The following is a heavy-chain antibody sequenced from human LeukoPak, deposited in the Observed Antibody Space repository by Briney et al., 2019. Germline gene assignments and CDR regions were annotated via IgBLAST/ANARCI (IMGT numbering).Heavy chain of an antibody. V-gene: IGHV4-4*02. CDR2: IYHSGST. Sequence: SGTLSLTCAVSGGSISSSNWWSWVRQPPGKGLEWIGEIYHSGSTNYNPSLKSRVTISVDKSKNQFSLKLSSVTAADTAVYYCAASAAGMTEAWFDYWGQGTLVTVSS. CDR1: GGSISSSNW. CDR3: AASAAGMTEAWFDY. J-gene: IGHJ4*02. D-gene: IGHD6-13*01.